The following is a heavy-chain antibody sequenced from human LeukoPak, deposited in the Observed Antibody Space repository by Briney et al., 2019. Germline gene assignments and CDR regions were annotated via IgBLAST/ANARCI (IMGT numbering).Heavy chain of an antibody. CDR3: ARGRSSGWYYYFDY. D-gene: IGHD6-19*01. Sequence: SETLSLTCAVYGGSFSGYYWSWIRQPPGKGLEWIGEINHSGSTNYNPSLKSRVTISVDTSKNQFSLKLSSVTAADTAVYYCARGRSSGWYYYFDYWGQGTLVTVSS. J-gene: IGHJ4*02. CDR2: INHSGST. V-gene: IGHV4-34*01. CDR1: GGSFSGYY.